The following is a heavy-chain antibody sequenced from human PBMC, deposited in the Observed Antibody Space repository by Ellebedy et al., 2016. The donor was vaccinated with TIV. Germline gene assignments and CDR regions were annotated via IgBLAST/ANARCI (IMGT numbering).Heavy chain of an antibody. CDR3: VKGRGGGPDSSAPRYYFDS. D-gene: IGHD3-22*01. V-gene: IGHV3-23*01. Sequence: PGGSLRLSCAASGFTFTSYAMSWVRQAPGKGLEWVSTISHTGTRPYYADPVEGRFTVSRDTSKKTLYRQMNSLRAEDTATYYCVKGRGGGPDSSAPRYYFDSWGLGTLVTVSS. CDR2: ISHTGTRP. J-gene: IGHJ4*02. CDR1: GFTFTSYA.